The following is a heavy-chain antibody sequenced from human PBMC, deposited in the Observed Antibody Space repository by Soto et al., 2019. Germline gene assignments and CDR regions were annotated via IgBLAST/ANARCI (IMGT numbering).Heavy chain of an antibody. D-gene: IGHD1-1*01. CDR2: ISNTGGGT. J-gene: IGHJ4*02. CDR1: GFPFSTYA. V-gene: IGHV3-23*01. CDR3: VTHSWNY. Sequence: GGSLKLSGSASGFPFSTYAMNWVRQAPGMGLEWVATISNTGGGTYYADSVKGRFTISRDSSKNTLYLQMNGLSAEDTAVYYCVTHSWNYWGQGTLVTVSS.